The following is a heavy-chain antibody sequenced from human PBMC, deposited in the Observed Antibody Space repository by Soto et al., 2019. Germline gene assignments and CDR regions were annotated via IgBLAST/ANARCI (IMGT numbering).Heavy chain of an antibody. Sequence: TSVKVSCKASGGTFSSYAISWVRQAPGQGLEWMGGIIPIFGTANYAQKFQGRVTITADESTSTAYMELSSLRSEDTAVYYCARSVLGDILTGYYDYWGQGTLVTVSS. CDR1: GGTFSSYA. CDR2: IIPIFGTA. D-gene: IGHD3-9*01. J-gene: IGHJ4*02. CDR3: ARSVLGDILTGYYDY. V-gene: IGHV1-69*13.